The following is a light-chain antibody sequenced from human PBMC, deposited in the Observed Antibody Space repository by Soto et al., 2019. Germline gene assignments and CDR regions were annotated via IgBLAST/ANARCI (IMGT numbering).Light chain of an antibody. V-gene: IGLV2-14*01. Sequence: QSALTQPASVSGSPGQSMTISCTGTSSDVGAYNFVSWYQQHPGRAPKLKIYEVTNRPSGVSYRFSGSKSGNTASLTISGLQGEDEADYYCSSYTTGNTWVFGGGTKLTVL. CDR1: SSDVGAYNF. J-gene: IGLJ3*02. CDR2: EVT. CDR3: SSYTTGNTWV.